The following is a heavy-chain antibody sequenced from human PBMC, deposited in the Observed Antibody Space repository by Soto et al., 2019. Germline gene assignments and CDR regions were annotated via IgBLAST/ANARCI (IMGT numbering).Heavy chain of an antibody. CDR3: AADVGASARTFDY. J-gene: IGHJ4*02. CDR2: IIPLFGTA. V-gene: IGHV1-69*01. Sequence: QVQLVQSGAEVKKPGSSVNVSCKASGGTFSTYAISWVRQAPGQGLEWRGGIIPLFGTANYAQKFQGRVTITADESTSTAYMELSSLRSEDTAVYYCAADVGASARTFDYWGQGSLVTVSS. D-gene: IGHD1-26*01. CDR1: GGTFSTYA.